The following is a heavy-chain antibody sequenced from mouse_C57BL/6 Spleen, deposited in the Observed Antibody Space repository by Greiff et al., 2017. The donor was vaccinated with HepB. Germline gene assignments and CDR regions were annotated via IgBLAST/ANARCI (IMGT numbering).Heavy chain of an antibody. CDR2: IYIGNGYT. Sequence: EVQLKESGAELVRPGSSVKMSCKTSGYTFTSYGINWVKQRPGQGLEWIGYIYIGNGYTEYNEKFKGKATLTSDTSSSTAYMQLSSLTSEDSAIYFCAFITTVVANYFDYWGQGTTLTVSS. J-gene: IGHJ2*01. CDR1: GYTFTSYG. CDR3: AFITTVVANYFDY. D-gene: IGHD1-1*01. V-gene: IGHV1-58*01.